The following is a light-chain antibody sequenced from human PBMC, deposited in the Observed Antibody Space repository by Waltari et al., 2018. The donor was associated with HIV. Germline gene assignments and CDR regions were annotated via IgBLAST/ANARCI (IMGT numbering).Light chain of an antibody. Sequence: QSALTQPPAASGSPGQSVTISCTGTSNDIGPYNSVSWYPQNPDRVPRLIIYEVNKRPAGVPDRFSGSKSGNTASLTVSGRQAEDEADYYCTSYAGSNNLVVFGGGTKLTVL. CDR2: EVN. CDR1: SNDIGPYNS. CDR3: TSYAGSNNLVV. V-gene: IGLV2-8*01. J-gene: IGLJ3*02.